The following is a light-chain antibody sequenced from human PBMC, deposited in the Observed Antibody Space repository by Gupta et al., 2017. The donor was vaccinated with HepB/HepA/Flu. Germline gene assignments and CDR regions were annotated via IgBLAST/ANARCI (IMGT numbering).Light chain of an antibody. CDR1: SIGSER. J-gene: IGLJ3*02. Sequence: SYVLTQPPSVSVAPGQTASITRRGNSIGSERVHWYQQKPGQAPVLVVYDDSERPSGIPERFSGSNSGNTATLIISRVEAGDEADYYCQVWDSTSGVFGGGTRLTVL. CDR2: DDS. V-gene: IGLV3-21*02. CDR3: QVWDSTSGV.